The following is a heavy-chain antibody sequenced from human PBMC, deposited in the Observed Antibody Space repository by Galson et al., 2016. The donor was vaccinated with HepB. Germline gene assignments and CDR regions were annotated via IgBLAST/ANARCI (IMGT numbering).Heavy chain of an antibody. CDR1: GGSIRSTTYY. CDR3: ARLPYGSNWSPLYYFDY. CDR2: IYYSGYT. V-gene: IGHV4-39*01. J-gene: IGHJ4*02. Sequence: SETLSLTCTVSGGSIRSTTYYWGWIRQPPGKGLEWIGNIYYSGYTKHNPSLKSRVTISVDTSKSQFPLNLSSVTPADTAVYYCARLPYGSNWSPLYYFDYWGQGSLVTVSP. D-gene: IGHD6-13*01.